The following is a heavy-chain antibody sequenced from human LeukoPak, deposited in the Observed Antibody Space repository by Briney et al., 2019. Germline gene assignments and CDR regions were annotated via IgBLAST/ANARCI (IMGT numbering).Heavy chain of an antibody. CDR1: GFTFSDYY. CDR2: INSSGSTI. J-gene: IGHJ3*02. CDR3: AHTQATAGPDAFDI. D-gene: IGHD6-13*01. Sequence: PGGSLTLSCAASGFTFSDYYMSWIRQAPGKGLEWVSYINSSGSTIYYADSVKGRFTISRDNAKNSLYLQMNSLRAEDTAVYDCAHTQATAGPDAFDIWGQGTMVTVSS. V-gene: IGHV3-11*04.